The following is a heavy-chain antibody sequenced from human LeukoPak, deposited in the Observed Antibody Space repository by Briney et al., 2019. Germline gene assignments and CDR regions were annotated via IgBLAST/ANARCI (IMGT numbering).Heavy chain of an antibody. J-gene: IGHJ5*02. CDR2: IYYSGST. CDR1: GGSISSSSYY. V-gene: IGHV4-39*01. CDR3: AIYHYYGSGSYYGGYNWFDP. D-gene: IGHD3-10*01. Sequence: SETLSLTCTVSGGSISSSSYYWGWIRQPPGKGLEWIGSIYYSGSTYYNPSLKSRFTISVDTSKNQFSLKLSSVTAADTAVYYCAIYHYYGSGSYYGGYNWFDPWGQGTLVTVSS.